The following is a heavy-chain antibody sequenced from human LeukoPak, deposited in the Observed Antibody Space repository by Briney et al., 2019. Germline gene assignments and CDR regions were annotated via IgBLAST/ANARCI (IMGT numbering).Heavy chain of an antibody. CDR1: GFTFGDYA. CDR2: IRTKAYGGTT. V-gene: IGHV3-49*04. D-gene: IGHD3-9*01. Sequence: GGSLRLSCTASGFTFGDYAMTWVRQAPGKGLEWVGFIRTKAYGGTTAYAASVKGRFTISRDDSKSIAYLQMNSLKTEDTAVYYCTRSSRIRYFDWDFDYWGQGTLVTVSS. J-gene: IGHJ4*02. CDR3: TRSSRIRYFDWDFDY.